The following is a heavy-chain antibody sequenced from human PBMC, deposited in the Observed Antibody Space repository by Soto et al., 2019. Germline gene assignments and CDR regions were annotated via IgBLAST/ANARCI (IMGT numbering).Heavy chain of an antibody. CDR1: GFTFSDYA. Sequence: EVRLLESGGGLVQPGGSLRLSCAASGFTFSDYAMNWVRQAPGKGLEWVSAISGSGGSTYNADSVKGRFTISRDKSKNTLYKQLQSLRAEDTAVYYCAKGPGNFGWDSSCYGMDGWGQGTTVTVSS. V-gene: IGHV3-23*01. CDR2: ISGSGGST. D-gene: IGHD6-19*01. CDR3: AKGPGNFGWDSSCYGMDG. J-gene: IGHJ6*02.